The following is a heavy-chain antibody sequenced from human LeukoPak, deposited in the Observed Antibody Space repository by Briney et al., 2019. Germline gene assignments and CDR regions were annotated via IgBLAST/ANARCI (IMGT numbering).Heavy chain of an antibody. CDR3: ARVTTEDKLRYFDWLLYPGFDY. J-gene: IGHJ4*02. D-gene: IGHD3-9*01. CDR2: ISSSSSYI. Sequence: GGSLRLSCAASGFTFSSYSMDWVRQAPGKGLEWVSSISSSSSYIYYADSVKGRFTISRDNAKNSLYLQMNSLRAEDTAVYYCARVTTEDKLRYFDWLLYPGFDYWGQGTLVTVSS. V-gene: IGHV3-21*01. CDR1: GFTFSSYS.